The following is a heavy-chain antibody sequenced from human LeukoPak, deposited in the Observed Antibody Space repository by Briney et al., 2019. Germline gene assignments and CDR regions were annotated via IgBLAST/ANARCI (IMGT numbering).Heavy chain of an antibody. CDR2: IYPGDSDT. D-gene: IGHD2-21*02. V-gene: IGHV5-51*01. J-gene: IGHJ5*02. CDR3: ARLPYCGGDCYPNWFDP. CDR1: GYSFTSDW. Sequence: GESLKISCKGSGYSFTSDWIGWVRQMPGKGLEWMGVIYPGDSDTRYSPSFQGQVTISADKSISSAYLQWSSLKASDTAMYYCARLPYCGGDCYPNWFDPWGQGTLVTVSS.